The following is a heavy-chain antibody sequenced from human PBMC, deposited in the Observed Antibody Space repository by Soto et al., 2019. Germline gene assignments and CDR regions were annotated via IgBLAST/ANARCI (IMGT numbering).Heavy chain of an antibody. Sequence: SETLSLTCGVSGDSITTYKWWTWVRQTPGKGLEWIGEIYGSGNTRCNPSLKSRVTISKDTSKNELSLKLNSVTVADTAVYYCATCQLGEYYYAMDIWGQGTTVTVSS. CDR2: IYGSGNT. V-gene: IGHV4-4*02. CDR1: GDSITTYKW. CDR3: ATCQLGEYYYAMDI. J-gene: IGHJ6*02. D-gene: IGHD7-27*01.